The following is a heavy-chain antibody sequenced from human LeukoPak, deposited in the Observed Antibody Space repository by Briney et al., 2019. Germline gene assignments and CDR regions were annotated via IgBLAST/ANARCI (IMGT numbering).Heavy chain of an antibody. V-gene: IGHV4-59*01. J-gene: IGHJ3*02. CDR2: IYYSGST. D-gene: IGHD2-2*02. Sequence: SETLSLTCTVSGGSISSYYWSWIRQPPGKGLEWIGYIYYSGSTNYNPSLKSRVTISVDTSKNQFSLKLSSVTAADTAVYYCAIVCSSTSCYRSDAFDIWGQGTMVTVSS. CDR3: AIVCSSTSCYRSDAFDI. CDR1: GGSISSYY.